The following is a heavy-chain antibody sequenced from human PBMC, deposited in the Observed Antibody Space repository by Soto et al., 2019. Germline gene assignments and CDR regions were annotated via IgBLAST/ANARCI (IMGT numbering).Heavy chain of an antibody. CDR1: GDTFTIYD. D-gene: IGHD2-2*01. V-gene: IGHV1-8*01. CDR3: ARYAPYCSSTSCYHKGMDV. J-gene: IGHJ6*02. Sequence: GALVKVSCKASGDTFTIYDINGVLQAAVQWLEWMGCMNPNSGNTGYAQKFQGRVTMTRNTSISTAYMELSSLRFEDTAVYYCARYAPYCSSTSCYHKGMDVWGQGTTVTVSS. CDR2: MNPNSGNT.